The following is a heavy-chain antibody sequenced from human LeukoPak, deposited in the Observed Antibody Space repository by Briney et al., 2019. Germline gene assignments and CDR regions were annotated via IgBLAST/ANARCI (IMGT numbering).Heavy chain of an antibody. J-gene: IGHJ6*03. CDR2: IYTSGST. D-gene: IGHD3-10*01. V-gene: IGHV4-4*07. Sequence: PSETLSLTCTVSGGSISSYYWSWIRQPAGKGLEWIGRIYTSGSTNYNPSLNSRVTILEDTSKNQFSLKLTSVTAADTAVYYCARVRELVVYYYIDVWGKGTTVTVS. CDR1: GGSISSYY. CDR3: ARVRELVVYYYIDV.